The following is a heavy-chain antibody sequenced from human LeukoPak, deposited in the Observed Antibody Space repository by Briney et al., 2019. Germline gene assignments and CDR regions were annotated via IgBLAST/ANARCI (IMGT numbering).Heavy chain of an antibody. CDR1: GGSISSSSYY. CDR2: IYYSGST. V-gene: IGHV4-39*01. J-gene: IGHJ6*02. CDR3: ARGSMGFLDV. Sequence: SETLSLTCTVSGGSISSSSYYWGWIRQPPGKGLEWIGSIYYSGSTYYNPSLKSRVTISVDTSKNQFSLKLSSVTAADTAVYYCARGSMGFLDVWGQGTTVTVSS. D-gene: IGHD2-2*01.